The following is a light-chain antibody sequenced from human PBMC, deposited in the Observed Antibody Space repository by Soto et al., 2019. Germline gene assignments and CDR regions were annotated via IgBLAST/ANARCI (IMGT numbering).Light chain of an antibody. Sequence: EMGLAQSPGTLCSSPGERATLSWGASQSVSSSYLAWYQQKPGQAPRLLIYGASSRATGIPDRFSGAASGTDFTLTISRLEPEDFAVYYCQQYGSSGTFGQGTKVDI. CDR2: GAS. V-gene: IGKV3-20*01. CDR1: QSVSSSY. CDR3: QQYGSSGT. J-gene: IGKJ1*01.